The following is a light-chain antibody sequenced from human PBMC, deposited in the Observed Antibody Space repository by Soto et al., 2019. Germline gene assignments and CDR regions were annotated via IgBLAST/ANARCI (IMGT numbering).Light chain of an antibody. Sequence: EIVLTQSPVTLSVSPGERATLFCRASQSASTNLAWYQHKPGQAPRLLIYGASTRATAIPARFSGSGSGTEFTLTINSLDSEDFAVYYCQHYNSWPRIAFGQGTRLEIK. CDR2: GAS. CDR1: QSASTN. J-gene: IGKJ5*01. V-gene: IGKV3-15*01. CDR3: QHYNSWPRIA.